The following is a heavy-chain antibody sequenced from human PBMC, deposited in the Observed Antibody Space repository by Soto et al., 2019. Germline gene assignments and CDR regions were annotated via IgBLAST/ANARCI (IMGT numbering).Heavy chain of an antibody. J-gene: IGHJ4*02. V-gene: IGHV2-5*02. Sequence: QINLKESGPTLVKPTQPLTLTCSFSGFSLSTSGVGVGWIRQPPGKALEWLALIYWDDDKRFTPALESRLTINKATSKNQVVLTMTNVDPVDTATYFCAHKSSSAYFDDWGQGTLVTVSS. D-gene: IGHD6-19*01. CDR1: GFSLSTSGVG. CDR3: AHKSSSAYFDD. CDR2: IYWDDDK.